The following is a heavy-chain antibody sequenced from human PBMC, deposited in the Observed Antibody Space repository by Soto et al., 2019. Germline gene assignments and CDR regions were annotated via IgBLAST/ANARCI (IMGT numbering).Heavy chain of an antibody. V-gene: IGHV6-1*01. CDR3: ARMGAAAGLSYYYYGMDV. CDR2: TYYRSKWYN. J-gene: IGHJ6*02. Sequence: SQTLSLTCAISGDRVSRNSAACNWIRQSPSRGLEWLGRTYYRSKWYNDYAVSVKSRITINPDTSKNQFSLQLNSVTPEDTAVYYCARMGAAAGLSYYYYGMDVWGQGTTVTVSS. D-gene: IGHD6-13*01. CDR1: GDRVSRNSAA.